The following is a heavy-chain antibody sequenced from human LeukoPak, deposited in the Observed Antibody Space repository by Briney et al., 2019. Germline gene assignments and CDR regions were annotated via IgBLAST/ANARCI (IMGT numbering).Heavy chain of an antibody. CDR1: GFTFSNYA. V-gene: IGHV3-23*01. J-gene: IGHJ4*02. CDR3: AKVEGASKASVY. Sequence: GGSLRLSCAAAGFTFSNYAMTWVRQAPGRGLEWVSSISGSGGSTYYADSVKGRFTISRDNSKNTLYLQMYSLRAEDTAVYYCAKVEGASKASVYWGQGALVAVSS. CDR2: ISGSGGST. D-gene: IGHD1-1*01.